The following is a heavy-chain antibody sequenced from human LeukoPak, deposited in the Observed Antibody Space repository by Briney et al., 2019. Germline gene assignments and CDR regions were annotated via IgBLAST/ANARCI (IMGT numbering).Heavy chain of an antibody. CDR1: GFTFSSYG. V-gene: IGHV3-30*02. J-gene: IGHJ4*02. Sequence: GGSLRLSCASSGFTFSSYGMHWVRQAPGKGLEWVTFIRYDGSNKYHADSVKGRFTISRDNAKNSLYLQMNSLRAEDTAVYYCARDRDYYDRSGYSDYWGQGTLVTVSS. CDR2: IRYDGSNK. CDR3: ARDRDYYDRSGYSDY. D-gene: IGHD3-22*01.